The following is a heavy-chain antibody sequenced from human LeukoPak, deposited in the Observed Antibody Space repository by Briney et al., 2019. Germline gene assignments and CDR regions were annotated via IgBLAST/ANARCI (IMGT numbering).Heavy chain of an antibody. CDR2: INGSGGST. Sequence: GGSLRLSCAASGFTFSSYAMSWVRQAPGKGLEWVSAINGSGGSTYYADSVKGRFTISRDNSKNTLYLQMNSLRAEDTAVCYCAKEDIVVVPAARSLSGYYYYYYMDVWGKGTTVTVSS. J-gene: IGHJ6*03. CDR3: AKEDIVVVPAARSLSGYYYYYYMDV. V-gene: IGHV3-23*01. CDR1: GFTFSSYA. D-gene: IGHD2-2*01.